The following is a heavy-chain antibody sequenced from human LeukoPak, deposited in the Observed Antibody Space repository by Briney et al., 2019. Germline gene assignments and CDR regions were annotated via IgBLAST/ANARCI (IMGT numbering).Heavy chain of an antibody. CDR1: GFTFSDYY. D-gene: IGHD3-3*01. J-gene: IGHJ4*02. CDR2: ISSSGSTI. V-gene: IGHV3-11*04. Sequence: GGSLRLSCAASGFTFSDYYMSWIRQAPGKGLEWVSYISSSGSTIYYADSVKGRFTISRDNAKNSLYLQMNSLRAEDTAVYYCARDKGWYYDFWSGYHTFDYWGQGTLVTVSS. CDR3: ARDKGWYYDFWSGYHTFDY.